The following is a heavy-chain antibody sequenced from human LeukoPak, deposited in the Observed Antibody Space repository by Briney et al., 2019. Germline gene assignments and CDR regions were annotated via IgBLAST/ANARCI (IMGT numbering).Heavy chain of an antibody. D-gene: IGHD6-13*01. J-gene: IGHJ4*02. CDR3: ARGRPGLASAGIYDF. CDR1: GYTFTSSD. CDR2: INPNTDKT. V-gene: IGHV1-8*01. Sequence: ASVKVSCKASGYTFTSSDINWVRQAAGQGLEWMGWINPNTDKTGYARNFQGRVTMTKNISISTAYMEVSSLTYEDTAIYYRARGRPGLASAGIYDFWGQGTLITVSS.